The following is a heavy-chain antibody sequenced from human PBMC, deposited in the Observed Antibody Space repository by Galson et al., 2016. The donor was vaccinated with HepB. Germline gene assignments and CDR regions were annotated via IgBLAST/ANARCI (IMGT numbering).Heavy chain of an antibody. Sequence: SLRLSCAAYGLPVSNDYMSWVRQAPGKGLKWVSVSYGDGRTYYAESVKGRFTISRDNSKNTLYLQMNSLRAEDTAVYYCEKDLGRGSSSYYYGMDVWGQGTTVTVSS. V-gene: IGHV3-53*05. J-gene: IGHJ6*02. CDR1: GLPVSNDY. D-gene: IGHD3-10*01. CDR2: SYGDGRT. CDR3: EKDLGRGSSSYYYGMDV.